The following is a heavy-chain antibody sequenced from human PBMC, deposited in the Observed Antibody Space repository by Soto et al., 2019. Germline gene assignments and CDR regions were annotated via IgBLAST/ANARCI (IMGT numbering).Heavy chain of an antibody. Sequence: PSETLSLTCTVSGGSISSSSYYWGWIRQPPGKGLEWIGSIYYSGSTYYNPSLKSRVTISVDTSKNQFSLKLSSVTAADTAVYYCARYSGYDEGGYYFDYWGQGTLVTAPQ. V-gene: IGHV4-39*01. CDR2: IYYSGST. CDR3: ARYSGYDEGGYYFDY. CDR1: GGSISSSSYY. J-gene: IGHJ4*02. D-gene: IGHD5-12*01.